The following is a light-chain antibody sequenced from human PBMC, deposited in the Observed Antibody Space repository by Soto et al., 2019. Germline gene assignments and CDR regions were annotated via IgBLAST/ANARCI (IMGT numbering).Light chain of an antibody. CDR2: DAS. V-gene: IGKV1-33*01. CDR1: QDISNY. CDR3: QQYDNLPTWT. J-gene: IGKJ1*01. Sequence: DIQLNQSPSSLSASVGDRVTITCQSSQDISNYLNWYQQKPGKAPKLLLYDASNLETGVPSRFSGSGSGTDFTFTISSLQPEDIATYYCQQYDNLPTWTFGQGTKVDIK.